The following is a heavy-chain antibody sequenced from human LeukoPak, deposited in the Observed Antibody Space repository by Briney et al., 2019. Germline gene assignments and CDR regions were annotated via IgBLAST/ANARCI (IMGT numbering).Heavy chain of an antibody. V-gene: IGHV3-21*01. CDR2: ISSSSSYI. CDR1: GFTFSSYS. Sequence: GGSLRLSCAASGFTFSSYSMNWVRQAPGRGLEWVSSISSSSSYIYYADSVKGRFTISRDNAKNSLCLQMNSLRAEDTAVYYCAREWELPHFDYWGQGTLVTVSS. J-gene: IGHJ4*02. D-gene: IGHD1-26*01. CDR3: AREWELPHFDY.